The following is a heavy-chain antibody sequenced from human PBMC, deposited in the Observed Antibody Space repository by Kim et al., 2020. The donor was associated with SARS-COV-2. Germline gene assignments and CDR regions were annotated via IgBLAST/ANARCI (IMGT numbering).Heavy chain of an antibody. CDR2: ISYDGSNK. D-gene: IGHD3-10*01. CDR3: AKEEPLMGSGSYWGAFDI. CDR1: GFTFSSYG. Sequence: GGSLRLSCAASGFTFSSYGMHWVRQAPGKGLEWVAVISYDGSNKYYADSVKGRFTISRDNSKNTLYLQMNSLRAEDTAVYYCAKEEPLMGSGSYWGAFDIWGQGTMVTVSS. V-gene: IGHV3-30*18. J-gene: IGHJ3*02.